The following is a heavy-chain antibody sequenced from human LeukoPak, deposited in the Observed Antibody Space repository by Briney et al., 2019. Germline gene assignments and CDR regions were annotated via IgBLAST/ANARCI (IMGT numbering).Heavy chain of an antibody. CDR1: GGTFSSYA. CDR2: INPSGGST. CDR3: ARDVGVSMVRGVTVDY. V-gene: IGHV1-46*01. D-gene: IGHD3-10*01. Sequence: ASVKVSCKASGGTFSSYAISWVRQAPGQGLEWMGIINPSGGSTGYAQKFQGRVTMTRDMSTSTVYMELSSLRSEDTAVYYCARDVGVSMVRGVTVDYWGQGTLVTVSS. J-gene: IGHJ4*02.